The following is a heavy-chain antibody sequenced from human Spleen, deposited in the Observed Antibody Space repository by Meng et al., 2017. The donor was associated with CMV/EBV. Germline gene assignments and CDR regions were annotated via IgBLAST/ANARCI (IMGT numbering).Heavy chain of an antibody. CDR2: ISSSSSYI. CDR3: ARATYSNAMDV. D-gene: IGHD2-15*01. CDR1: GFTFSSYS. J-gene: IGHJ6*02. Sequence: GGSLRLSCAASGFTFSSYSMNWVRQAPGKGLEWVSSISSSSSYIYYADSVKGRFTISRDNAKNTLYLQMNSLRAEDTAVYFCARATYSNAMDVWGQGTTVTVSS. V-gene: IGHV3-21*01.